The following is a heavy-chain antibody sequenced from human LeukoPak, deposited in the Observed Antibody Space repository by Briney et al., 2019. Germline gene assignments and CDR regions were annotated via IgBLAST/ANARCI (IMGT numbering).Heavy chain of an antibody. CDR3: ARDRGGGFDLAFFDH. Sequence: SVKVSCKASGGTFSSYAMSWVRQAPGQGLEWMGGIIPIFGTANYAQKFQGRVTITADESTSTAYMELDRLTSDDTAVYFCARDRGGGFDLAFFDHWGQGTLVTVSS. D-gene: IGHD5-12*01. CDR2: IIPIFGTA. J-gene: IGHJ4*02. V-gene: IGHV1-69*13. CDR1: GGTFSSYA.